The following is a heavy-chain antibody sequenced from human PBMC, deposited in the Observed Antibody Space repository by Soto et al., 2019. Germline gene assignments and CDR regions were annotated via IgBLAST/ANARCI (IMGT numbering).Heavy chain of an antibody. D-gene: IGHD2-15*01. CDR3: AREILLCTFRGFDS. Sequence: SETLSLSCTVTGGSINGSCLSWIRQPPGKGLEWIGYVYNTGSTNYKPSLKSRVTISVDTSKNHFSLKLRSVTAADTAVYYCAREILLCTFRGFDSWGQGTPVTVSS. J-gene: IGHJ4*02. CDR2: VYNTGST. CDR1: GGSINGSC. V-gene: IGHV4-59*01.